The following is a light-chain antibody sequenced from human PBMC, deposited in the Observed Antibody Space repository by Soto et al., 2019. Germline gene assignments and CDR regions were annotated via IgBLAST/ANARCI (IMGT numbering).Light chain of an antibody. Sequence: EIVMRQSPATLSVSAGERATLSCRASQSVSSNLAWYQQKPGQAPKLLIYNPSTRATGIPARFSGSGSGTEFTLTISSLQSEDFAIYYCQQYDNWPLTFGGGTKVDIK. CDR1: QSVSSN. J-gene: IGKJ4*01. V-gene: IGKV3-15*01. CDR2: NPS. CDR3: QQYDNWPLT.